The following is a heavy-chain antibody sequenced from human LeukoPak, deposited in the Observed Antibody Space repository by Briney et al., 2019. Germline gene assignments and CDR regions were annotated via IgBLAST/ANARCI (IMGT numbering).Heavy chain of an antibody. V-gene: IGHV3-23*01. CDR1: GFTFSNYA. Sequence: GGSLRLSCAASGFTFSNYAMSWVRQAPGKGLEWVSAISGSGGSTYYAGSVKGRFTISRDNSKNTLYLQMNSLRAEDTAVYYCAKDLAARYYYYMDIWGKGTTVTVSS. J-gene: IGHJ6*03. CDR3: AKDLAARYYYYMDI. CDR2: ISGSGGST. D-gene: IGHD6-6*01.